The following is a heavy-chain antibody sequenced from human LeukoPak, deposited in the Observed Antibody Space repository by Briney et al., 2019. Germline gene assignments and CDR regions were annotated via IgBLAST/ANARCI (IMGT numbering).Heavy chain of an antibody. D-gene: IGHD2-2*01. V-gene: IGHV4-59*08. CDR1: GGSISSYY. J-gene: IGHJ4*02. CDR3: ARRIVVVPAAMGYFDC. CDR2: IYSSGST. Sequence: SETLSLTCTVSGGSISSYYWSWIRQPPGKGLEWIGYIYSSGSTNYNPSLKCRVTISVDTSKNQFSLKLTSVTAADTAVYYCARRIVVVPAAMGYFDCWGQGTLFTVSS.